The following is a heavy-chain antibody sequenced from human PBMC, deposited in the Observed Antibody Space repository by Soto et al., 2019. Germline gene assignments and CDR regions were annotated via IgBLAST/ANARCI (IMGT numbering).Heavy chain of an antibody. CDR2: IYYSGST. CDR3: ARHSLALRKNNWFDP. J-gene: IGHJ5*02. D-gene: IGHD3-3*02. V-gene: IGHV4-39*01. CDR1: GGSISSSSYY. Sequence: PSETLSLTCTVSGGSISSSSYYWGWIRQPPGKGLEWIGSIYYSGSTYYNPSLKSRVTISVDTSKNQFSLKLSSVTVADTALYFCARHSLALRKNNWFDPWGQGIMVTVSS.